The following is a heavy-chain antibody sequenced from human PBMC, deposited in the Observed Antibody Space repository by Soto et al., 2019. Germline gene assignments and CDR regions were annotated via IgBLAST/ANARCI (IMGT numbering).Heavy chain of an antibody. CDR1: GGSISSGDYY. D-gene: IGHD3-22*01. J-gene: IGHJ4*02. CDR2: IYYSGST. Sequence: QVQLQESGPGLVKPSQTLSLTCTVSGGSISSGDYYWSWIRQPPGKGLEWIGYIYYSGSTYYNPSLKSRVTISVDTSTHQFSLKLSYVTAADTAVYYCARVPDYYDSSGYYYFDYWGQGTLVTVSS. V-gene: IGHV4-30-4*01. CDR3: ARVPDYYDSSGYYYFDY.